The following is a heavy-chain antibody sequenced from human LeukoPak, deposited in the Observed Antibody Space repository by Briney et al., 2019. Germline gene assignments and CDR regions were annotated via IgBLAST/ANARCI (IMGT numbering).Heavy chain of an antibody. V-gene: IGHV1-69*13. J-gene: IGHJ4*02. Sequence: ASVKVSCKTSGGTFIRFAISWVRQAPGQGLEWMGGIIPIFGTANYAQKFQGRVTITADESTSTAYMELSSLRSEDTAVYYCARVPLVLRYFDWSTQPLDYWGQGTLVTVSS. CDR1: GGTFIRFA. CDR3: ARVPLVLRYFDWSTQPLDY. CDR2: IIPIFGTA. D-gene: IGHD3-9*01.